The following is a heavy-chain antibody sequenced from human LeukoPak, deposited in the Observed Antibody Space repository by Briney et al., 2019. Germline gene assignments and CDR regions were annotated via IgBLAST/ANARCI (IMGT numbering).Heavy chain of an antibody. CDR3: ARDGY. CDR1: GYTFTSYD. Sequence: SVKVSCKASGYTFTSYDINWVRQATGQGLEWMGGIIPIFGTANYAQKFQGRVTITADESTSTAYMELSSLRSEDTAVYYCARDGYWGQGTLVTVSS. V-gene: IGHV1-69*13. J-gene: IGHJ4*02. CDR2: IIPIFGTA.